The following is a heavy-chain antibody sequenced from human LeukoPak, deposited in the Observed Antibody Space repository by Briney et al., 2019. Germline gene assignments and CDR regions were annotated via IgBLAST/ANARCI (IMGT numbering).Heavy chain of an antibody. J-gene: IGHJ4*02. CDR3: ARDTTGKVRGFCDY. CDR1: GLTFSTYA. D-gene: IGHD1-26*01. V-gene: IGHV3-23*01. Sequence: GGSLRLSCAASGLTFSTYAMTWVRQAPGKGLEWVSTISSSGALHYADSVKGRFTISRDISKNTLYLQMNSLRPEDTAVFYCARDTTGKVRGFCDYWGQGTLVTVSS. CDR2: ISSSGAL.